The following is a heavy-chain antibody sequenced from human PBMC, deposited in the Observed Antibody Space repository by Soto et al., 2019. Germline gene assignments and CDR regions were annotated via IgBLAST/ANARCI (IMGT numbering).Heavy chain of an antibody. D-gene: IGHD5-12*01. CDR3: ARCPAPMVATPSGAFDI. J-gene: IGHJ3*02. V-gene: IGHV3-23*01. Sequence: EVQLLESGGGLVQPGGSLRLSCAASGFTFSSYAMSWVRQAPGKGLEWVSAISGSGGSTYYADSVKGRFTISRDNSKNTLYLQMNSLRAEDTAVYYCARCPAPMVATPSGAFDIWGQGTMVTVSS. CDR1: GFTFSSYA. CDR2: ISGSGGST.